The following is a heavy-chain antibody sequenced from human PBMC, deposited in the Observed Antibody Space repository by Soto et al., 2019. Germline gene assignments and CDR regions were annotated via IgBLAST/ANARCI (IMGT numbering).Heavy chain of an antibody. CDR1: GYTFISYG. CDR3: ERDFRAGIYYGSGSSIDY. CDR2: ISAYNGNT. J-gene: IGHJ4*02. V-gene: IGHV1-18*01. Sequence: QGQLVQSGAEVKKPGASVKVSCKASGYTFISYGISWVRQAPGQGLEWMGWISAYNGNTNYAQKLQDRFTMTTDTSTSTAYMELRSLRSDDTAVYYCERDFRAGIYYGSGSSIDYWGQGTLVTVSS. D-gene: IGHD3-10*01.